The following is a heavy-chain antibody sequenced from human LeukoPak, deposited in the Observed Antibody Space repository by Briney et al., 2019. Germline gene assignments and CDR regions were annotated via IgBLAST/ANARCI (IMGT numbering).Heavy chain of an antibody. D-gene: IGHD3-10*02. CDR3: AELGITMIGGV. J-gene: IGHJ6*04. V-gene: IGHV3-11*04. CDR2: ISSSSSTI. CDR1: GFSFSDYY. Sequence: GGSLRLSCAASGFSFSDYYMSWIRQAPGKGLEGVSFISSSSSTIYYADSVKGRFTISRDNAKNSLCLQMNSLRAEDTAVYYCAELGITMIGGVWGKGTTVTISS.